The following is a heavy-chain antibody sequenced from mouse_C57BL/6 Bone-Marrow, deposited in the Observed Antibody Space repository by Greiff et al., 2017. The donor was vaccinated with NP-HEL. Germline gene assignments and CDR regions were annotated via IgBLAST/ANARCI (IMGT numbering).Heavy chain of an antibody. CDR1: GFTFSSYA. D-gene: IGHD1-1*01. Sequence: EVQGVESGEGLVKPGGSLKLSCAASGFTFSSYAMSWVRQTPEKRLEWVAYISSGGDYIYYADTVKGRFTISRDNARNTLYLQMSSLKSEDTAMYYCTSSDYYGSSYDGFAYWGQGTLVTVSA. V-gene: IGHV5-9-1*02. J-gene: IGHJ3*01. CDR2: ISSGGDYI. CDR3: TSSDYYGSSYDGFAY.